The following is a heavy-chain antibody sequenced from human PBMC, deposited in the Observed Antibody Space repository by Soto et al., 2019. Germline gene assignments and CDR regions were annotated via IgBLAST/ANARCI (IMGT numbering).Heavy chain of an antibody. CDR2: LTGASDGI. D-gene: IGHD2-21*01. J-gene: IGHJ3*02. Sequence: EVHLLESGGGLVQPGGSLRLSCAASGFIFRDYTMTWVRQAPGKGLEWVASLTGASDGIYYLDSVKGRFTISRDNSKNTVYLQMNGLRGDDTAVYHCVGFCRGDSCSGLASFDIWGQGTMVTVSS. CDR3: VGFCRGDSCSGLASFDI. CDR1: GFIFRDYT. V-gene: IGHV3-23*01.